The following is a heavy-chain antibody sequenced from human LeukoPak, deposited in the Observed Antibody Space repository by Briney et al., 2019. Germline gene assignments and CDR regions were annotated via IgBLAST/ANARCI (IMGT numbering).Heavy chain of an antibody. Sequence: GASVKVSCKASGYTFTSYAMNWVRQAPGQGLEWMGWINTNTGNPTYAQGFTGRFVFSLDASVSTAYLQISSLKAEDTAVYYCARGCPWNYYDSSGYSIPCFDYWGQGTLVTVSS. CDR2: INTNTGNP. CDR3: ARGCPWNYYDSSGYSIPCFDY. CDR1: GYTFTSYA. D-gene: IGHD3-22*01. J-gene: IGHJ4*02. V-gene: IGHV7-4-1*02.